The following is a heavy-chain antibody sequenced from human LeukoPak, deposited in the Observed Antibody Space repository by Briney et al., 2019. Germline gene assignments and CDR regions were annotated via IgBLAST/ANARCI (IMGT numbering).Heavy chain of an antibody. V-gene: IGHV4-61*01. J-gene: IGHJ3*02. CDR2: IYYSGST. D-gene: IGHD3-22*01. CDR3: AREVVYYDSSGWDHDAFDI. Sequence: PSETLSLTCTVSGGSVSSGSYYWSWIRQPPGKGLEWIGYIYYSGSTNYNPSLKSRVTISVDTSKNQFSLKLSSVTAADTAVYYCAREVVYYDSSGWDHDAFDIWGQGTMVTVSS. CDR1: GGSVSSGSYY.